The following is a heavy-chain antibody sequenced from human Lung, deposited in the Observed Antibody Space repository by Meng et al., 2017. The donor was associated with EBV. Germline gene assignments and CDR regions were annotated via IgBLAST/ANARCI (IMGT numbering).Heavy chain of an antibody. CDR1: GWSCSGYY. V-gene: IGHV4-34*01. CDR2: INHSGST. Sequence: VHLRSLVPGLFMPPVTPSLTCAVYGWSCSGYYWSWLRQPPGKGLDWIGEINHSGSTNYNPSLKSRVTISVDTSKNQFSLKLSSVTAADTAVYYCARGRNYSNYLFFSIELRGPCFDYWGQGTLVTVSS. J-gene: IGHJ4*02. D-gene: IGHD4-11*01. CDR3: ARGRNYSNYLFFSIELRGPCFDY.